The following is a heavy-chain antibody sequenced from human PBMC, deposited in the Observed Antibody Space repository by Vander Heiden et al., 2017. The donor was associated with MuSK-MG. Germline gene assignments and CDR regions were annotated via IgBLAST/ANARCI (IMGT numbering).Heavy chain of an antibody. CDR2: IYYRGST. Sequence: QLQLQESGPGLVKPSETLSLTCTVSGGSISSSSYYWGWIRQPPGKGLEWIGSIYYRGSTYYNPSLKSRVTISVDTSKNQFSLKLSSVTAADTAVYYCARIAYCSSTSCYFDPWGQGTLVTVSS. CDR3: ARIAYCSSTSCYFDP. J-gene: IGHJ5*02. D-gene: IGHD2-2*01. CDR1: GGSISSSSYY. V-gene: IGHV4-39*01.